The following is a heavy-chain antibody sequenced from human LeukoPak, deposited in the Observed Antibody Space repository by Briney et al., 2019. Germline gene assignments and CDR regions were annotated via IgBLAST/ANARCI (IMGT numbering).Heavy chain of an antibody. Sequence: GGSLRLSCTASGFAFSSYAMSWVRQAPGVGLEWVSAIDGGGGRTWHADSVRGRFTISRDNSKNTLYLQMNSLRAEDTAVCYCARDSSRYGDYGLDYWGQGTLVTVSS. CDR1: GFAFSSYA. J-gene: IGHJ4*02. CDR3: ARDSSRYGDYGLDY. D-gene: IGHD4-17*01. V-gene: IGHV3-23*01. CDR2: IDGGGGRT.